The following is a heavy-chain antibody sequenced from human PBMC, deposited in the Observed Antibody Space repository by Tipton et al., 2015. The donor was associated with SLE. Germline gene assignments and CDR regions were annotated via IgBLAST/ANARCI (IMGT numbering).Heavy chain of an antibody. D-gene: IGHD6-6*01. CDR3: AREESSSWFPDAFDI. Sequence: TLSLTCNVSGDSINSGRHYWSWIRQPVGKGLEWIGRIFTSGNTNYNPSLKSRITISVDTSKNQFFLKLSSVTAADTALYYCAREESSSWFPDAFDIWGQGTMVTVSS. CDR2: IFTSGNT. V-gene: IGHV4-61*02. CDR1: GDSINSGRHY. J-gene: IGHJ3*02.